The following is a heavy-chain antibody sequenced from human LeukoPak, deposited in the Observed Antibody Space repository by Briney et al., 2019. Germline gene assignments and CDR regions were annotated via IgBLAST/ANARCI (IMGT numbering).Heavy chain of an antibody. D-gene: IGHD1-26*01. CDR2: ISGSGGST. CDR3: AKDYARSGSYYGGDY. V-gene: IGHV3-23*01. J-gene: IGHJ4*02. CDR1: GGTFSSYA. Sequence: SCKXSGGTFSSYAMSWVRQTPGKGLEWVSAISGSGGSTYYADSVKGRFTISRDNSKNTLYLQMNSLRAEDTAVYYCAKDYARSGSYYGGDYWGQGTLVTVSS.